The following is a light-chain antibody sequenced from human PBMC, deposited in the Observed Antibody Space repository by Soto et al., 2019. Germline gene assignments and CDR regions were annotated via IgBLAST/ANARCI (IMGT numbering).Light chain of an antibody. Sequence: DIQMTQSPSTLSASVGDRVTITCRASQSVSTALAWWQQKPGKAPNFLIYTISILKSGVPSRFSAGGSGTEFTLTVSSLQPDDFAAYYCQQYYRYPPTFGGGTKVEIK. J-gene: IGKJ4*01. CDR3: QQYYRYPPT. CDR1: QSVSTA. V-gene: IGKV1-5*03. CDR2: TIS.